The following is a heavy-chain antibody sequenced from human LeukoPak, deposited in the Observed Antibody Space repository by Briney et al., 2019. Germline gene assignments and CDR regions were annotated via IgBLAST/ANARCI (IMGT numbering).Heavy chain of an antibody. CDR2: INPNSGGT. J-gene: IGHJ4*02. D-gene: IGHD6-13*01. V-gene: IGHV1-2*02. CDR1: GYSFNDKY. CDR3: ARDMVGTAAAVGY. Sequence: ASVNVSCKASGYSFNDKYLHWVRQAPGQGLEGMGWINPNSGGTNYAQKFQGRVTMTRDTSISTAYMELSRLRSDDTAVYYCARDMVGTAAAVGYWGQGTLVTVSS.